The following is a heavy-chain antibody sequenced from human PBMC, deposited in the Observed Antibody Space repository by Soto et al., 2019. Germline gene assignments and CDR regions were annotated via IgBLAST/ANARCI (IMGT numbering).Heavy chain of an antibody. V-gene: IGHV1-69*13. CDR1: GVTFSSYA. D-gene: IGHD3-3*01. J-gene: IGHJ5*02. Sequence: SLKVSCKASGVTFSSYAISWVRQAPGQGLEWMGGIIPTFGTANYAQKFQGRVTITADESTSTAYMELSSLRSEDTAVYYCARASPEPYDFWSGYHFDPWGQGTLVTASS. CDR3: ARASPEPYDFWSGYHFDP. CDR2: IIPTFGTA.